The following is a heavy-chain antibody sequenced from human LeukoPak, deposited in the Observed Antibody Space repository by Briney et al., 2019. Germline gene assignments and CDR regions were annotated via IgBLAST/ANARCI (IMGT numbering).Heavy chain of an antibody. V-gene: IGHV3-9*01. CDR3: AIGVAVAGTLDY. J-gene: IGHJ4*02. D-gene: IGHD6-19*01. CDR1: GFTFDDYA. CDR2: ISWNSGSI. Sequence: PGRSLRLSCAASGFTFDDYAMHWVRQAPGKGLEWVSGISWNSGSIGYADSVKGRFTISRDNAKNSLYPQMNSLRAEDTALYYCAIGVAVAGTLDYWGQGTLVTVSS.